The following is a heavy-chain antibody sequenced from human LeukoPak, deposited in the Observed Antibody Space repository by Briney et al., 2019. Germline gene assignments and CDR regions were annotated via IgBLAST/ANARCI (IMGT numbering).Heavy chain of an antibody. D-gene: IGHD5-24*01. CDR3: AKDRGYEWLQLWDSDY. V-gene: IGHV3-23*01. CDR1: GFTFANYA. Sequence: GGSLRLSCAASGFTFANYAMSWVRQAPGKGLEWVSSVSGSGGSTYYADSVKGRFTISRDNSKNTLYLQMNSLRAEDTAVYYCAKDRGYEWLQLWDSDYWGQGTLVTVSS. J-gene: IGHJ4*02. CDR2: VSGSGGST.